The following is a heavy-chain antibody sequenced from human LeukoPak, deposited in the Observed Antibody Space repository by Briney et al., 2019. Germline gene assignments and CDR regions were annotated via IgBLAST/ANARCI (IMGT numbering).Heavy chain of an antibody. D-gene: IGHD6-13*01. Sequence: PGGSLRLSCAASGFTFSSYAMTWVRQAPGKGLEWVSAISASGGSTYYADSVKGRFTISRDNSKNTLYLQMNSLRAEDTAVYYCAKVEGEAAAVDYWGQGTLVTVSS. CDR2: ISASGGST. CDR1: GFTFSSYA. J-gene: IGHJ4*02. V-gene: IGHV3-23*01. CDR3: AKVEGEAAAVDY.